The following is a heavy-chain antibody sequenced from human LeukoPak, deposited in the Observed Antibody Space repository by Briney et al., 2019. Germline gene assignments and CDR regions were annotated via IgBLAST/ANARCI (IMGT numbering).Heavy chain of an antibody. V-gene: IGHV3-23*01. CDR3: AHLSSGREDY. D-gene: IGHD6-19*01. J-gene: IGHJ4*02. Sequence: PGGSLRLSCAASGFTFSSYALSWVRQAPGKGLQWVSAISASGGSTYYADAVKGRFTISRDNSKNTMYLQINGLRAEDTAVYYCAHLSSGREDYWGQGTLVTVSS. CDR1: GFTFSSYA. CDR2: ISASGGST.